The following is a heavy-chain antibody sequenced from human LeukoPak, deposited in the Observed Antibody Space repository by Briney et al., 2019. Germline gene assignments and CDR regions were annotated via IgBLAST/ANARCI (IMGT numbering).Heavy chain of an antibody. CDR3: ARGGYYYGSGSRNWFDP. V-gene: IGHV1-8*03. D-gene: IGHD3-10*01. CDR2: MNPNSGNT. CDR1: GYTFTNYV. J-gene: IGHJ5*02. Sequence: ASVKVSCKASGYTFTNYVINWLRQATGQGLEWMGWMNPNSGNTGSAQKFQGRVTITRDTSITTVYMELRSLTSEDTAFYYCARGGYYYGSGSRNWFDPWGQGTLVTVSS.